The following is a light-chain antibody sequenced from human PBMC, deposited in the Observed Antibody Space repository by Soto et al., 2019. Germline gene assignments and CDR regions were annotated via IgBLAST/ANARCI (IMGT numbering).Light chain of an antibody. J-gene: IGKJ1*01. CDR3: REFGSSPWR. V-gene: IGKV3-20*01. CDR2: GAS. Sequence: EIVLTQSPGTLSLSPGERATLSCRASQSVSSSYLAWYQQKPGQAPRPLIYGASSRAIGIPDRCSGMGAGTAFILPIGRRALEVFAVYYCREFGSSPWRFAKGTRV. CDR1: QSVSSSY.